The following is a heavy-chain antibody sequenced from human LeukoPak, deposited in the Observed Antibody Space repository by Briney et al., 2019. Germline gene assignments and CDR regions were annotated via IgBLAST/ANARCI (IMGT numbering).Heavy chain of an antibody. J-gene: IGHJ4*02. CDR1: GGSISSSNW. D-gene: IGHD5-18*01. CDR2: IYHSGST. CDR3: ARSGGGIQLWYLFDY. Sequence: SETLSLTCAVSGGSISSSNWWSWVRQPPGKGLEWIGEIYHSGSTNYNPSLKSRVTISVDTSKNQFSLKLSSVTAADTAVYYCARSGGGIQLWYLFDYWGQGTLVTVSS. V-gene: IGHV4-4*02.